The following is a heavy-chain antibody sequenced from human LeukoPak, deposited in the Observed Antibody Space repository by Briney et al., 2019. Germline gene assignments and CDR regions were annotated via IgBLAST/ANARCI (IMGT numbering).Heavy chain of an antibody. V-gene: IGHV7-4-1*02. CDR2: VNTNTGNP. Sequence: ASVKISCKPSGYTFTDYAINWVRQAPGQGLEYMGWVNTNTGNPTYAQGFTGRFVFSSDSSVSTAYLQITSLKADDSAIYFCASCNDSSGYFAYWGQGTLVTVSS. J-gene: IGHJ4*02. D-gene: IGHD3-22*01. CDR1: GYTFTDYA. CDR3: ASCNDSSGYFAY.